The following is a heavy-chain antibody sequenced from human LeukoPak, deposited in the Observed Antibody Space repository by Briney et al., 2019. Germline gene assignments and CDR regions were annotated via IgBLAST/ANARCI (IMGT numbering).Heavy chain of an antibody. D-gene: IGHD6-25*01. Sequence: GESLKISCKGSGYSFTSYWIGWVRQMPGKGLEWMGTIYPGDSDTRYSPSFQGQVTISADKSISTAYLQWSSLKASDTAIYYCGRIPAAGSLKGAFDIWGQGTMVTVSS. J-gene: IGHJ3*02. CDR3: GRIPAAGSLKGAFDI. CDR1: GYSFTSYW. V-gene: IGHV5-51*01. CDR2: IYPGDSDT.